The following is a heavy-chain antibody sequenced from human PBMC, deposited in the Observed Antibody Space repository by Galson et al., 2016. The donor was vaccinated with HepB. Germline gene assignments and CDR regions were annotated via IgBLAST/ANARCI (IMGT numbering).Heavy chain of an antibody. Sequence: SLRLSCAASGFTFTDYYMSWIRQAPGKGLEWVLYISSSGTTIYYADSVKGRFTISRDNAKNSLYLQMNSLRAEDTAVYYCARDKLVVQGQKYHYGLDVWGKGTTVTVSS. CDR3: ARDKLVVQGQKYHYGLDV. CDR2: ISSSGTTI. V-gene: IGHV3-11*01. D-gene: IGHD3-10*01. CDR1: GFTFTDYY. J-gene: IGHJ6*04.